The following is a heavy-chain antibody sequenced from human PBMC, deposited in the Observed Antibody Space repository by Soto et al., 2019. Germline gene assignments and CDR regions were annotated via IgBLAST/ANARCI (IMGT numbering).Heavy chain of an antibody. CDR2: ISYDGSNK. V-gene: IGHV3-30-3*01. J-gene: IGHJ4*02. CDR3: ARAHTGYSSSWSIGY. Sequence: GGSLRLSCAASGFTFSSYAMHWVRQAPGKGLEWVAVISYDGSNKYYADSVKGRFTISRDNSKNTLYLQMNSLRAEDTAVYYCARAHTGYSSSWSIGYWGQGTLVTVSS. D-gene: IGHD6-13*01. CDR1: GFTFSSYA.